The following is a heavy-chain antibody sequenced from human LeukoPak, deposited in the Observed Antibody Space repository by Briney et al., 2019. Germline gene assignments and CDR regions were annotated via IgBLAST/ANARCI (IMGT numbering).Heavy chain of an antibody. D-gene: IGHD3-10*01. Sequence: ASVKVSCKASGYTFTSYDINWVRQATGQGLEWMGWMNPNSGNTGYAQKFQGRVTMTTDTSTSTAYMELTSLRSDDTAVYYCARPTKRFGELFDVLDTWGQGTMVTVSS. CDR3: ARPTKRFGELFDVLDT. CDR2: MNPNSGNT. J-gene: IGHJ3*02. CDR1: GYTFTSYD. V-gene: IGHV1-8*01.